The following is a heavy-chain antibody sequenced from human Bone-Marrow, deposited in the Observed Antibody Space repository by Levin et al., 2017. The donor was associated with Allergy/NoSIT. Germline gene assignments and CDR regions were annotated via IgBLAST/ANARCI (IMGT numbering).Heavy chain of an antibody. Sequence: GGSLRLSCAASGFTLNTYWMSWVRQAPGKGLEWVANIKEDGSERYYADSVKGRFIISIDSAKSSLYLQMNSLRAEDTGVYYCARAFCSDGSCYWYFDLWGRGTLVTVSS. CDR2: IKEDGSER. D-gene: IGHD2-15*01. J-gene: IGHJ2*01. V-gene: IGHV3-7*01. CDR1: GFTLNTYW. CDR3: ARAFCSDGSCYWYFDL.